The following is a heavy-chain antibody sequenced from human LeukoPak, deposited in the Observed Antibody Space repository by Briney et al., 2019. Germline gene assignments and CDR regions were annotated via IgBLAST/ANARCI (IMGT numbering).Heavy chain of an antibody. Sequence: SETLSLTCTVSGGSISSSSYYWGWIRQPPGKGLEWIGSIYYSGSTYYNPSLKSQVTISVDTSKNQFSLKLSSVTAADTAVYYCARLDDSSGYLYWGQGTLVTVSS. D-gene: IGHD3-22*01. J-gene: IGHJ4*02. V-gene: IGHV4-39*01. CDR1: GGSISSSSYY. CDR2: IYYSGST. CDR3: ARLDDSSGYLY.